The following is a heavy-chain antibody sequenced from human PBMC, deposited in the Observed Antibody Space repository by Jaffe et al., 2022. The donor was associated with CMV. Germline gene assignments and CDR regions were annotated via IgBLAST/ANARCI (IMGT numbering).Heavy chain of an antibody. J-gene: IGHJ4*02. CDR1: GFTFSSYA. V-gene: IGHV3-23*04. CDR3: AKDLTRRELIAAADGGYFDY. Sequence: EVQLVESGGGLVQPGGSLRLSCAASGFTFSSYAMSWVRQAPGKGLEWVSAISGSGGSTYYADSVKGRFTISRDNSKNTLYLQMNSLRAEDTAVYYCAKDLTRRELIAAADGGYFDYWGQGTLVTVSS. D-gene: IGHD6-13*01. CDR2: ISGSGGST.